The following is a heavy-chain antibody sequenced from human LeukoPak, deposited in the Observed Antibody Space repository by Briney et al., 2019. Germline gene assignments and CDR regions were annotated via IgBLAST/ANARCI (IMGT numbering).Heavy chain of an antibody. CDR3: ARELTPYYYYYMDV. D-gene: IGHD4/OR15-4a*01. V-gene: IGHV4-39*02. CDR2: IYYSGRT. J-gene: IGHJ6*03. CDR1: GGYLSTSNYY. Sequence: SETLSLTCSLSGGYLSTSNYYWGWIRQPPGKGLEWIGTIYYSGRTYYNPSLQSRVTISLDTSQNQLSLQVRSVTAADTAVYYCARELTPYYYYYMDVWGKGTTVTVSS.